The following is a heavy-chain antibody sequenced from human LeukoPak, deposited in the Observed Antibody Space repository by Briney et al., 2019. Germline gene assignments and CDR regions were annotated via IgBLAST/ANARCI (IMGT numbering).Heavy chain of an antibody. D-gene: IGHD6-13*01. CDR1: GYTLTELS. J-gene: IGHJ5*02. CDR3: ATVRIAAAGQNNWFDP. Sequence: GASVKVSCKVSGYTLTELSMHWVRQAPGKGLEWMGGFDPEDGETIYAQKFQGRVTMTEDTSTDTAYMELSSLRSEDTAVYYCATVRIAAAGQNNWFDPWGQETLVTVSS. CDR2: FDPEDGET. V-gene: IGHV1-24*01.